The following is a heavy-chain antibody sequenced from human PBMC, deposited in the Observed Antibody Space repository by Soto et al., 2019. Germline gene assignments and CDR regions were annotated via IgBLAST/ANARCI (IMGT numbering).Heavy chain of an antibody. D-gene: IGHD6-13*01. CDR3: AKLQLAVNVGGGDY. CDR2: ISGSGDAT. CDR1: GFRFSSYA. J-gene: IGHJ4*02. Sequence: EVQLLESGGGLAQPGGSLRLSCAASGFRFSSYAMSWVRQAPGKGLEWVSVISGSGDATDYADSVKGRFAISRDNSKNPVFLQMNNLRVEDTAVYYCAKLQLAVNVGGGDYWGQGTLVTVSS. V-gene: IGHV3-23*01.